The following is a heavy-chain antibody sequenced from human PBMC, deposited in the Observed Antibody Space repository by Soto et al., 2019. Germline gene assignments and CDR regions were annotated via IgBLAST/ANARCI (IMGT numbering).Heavy chain of an antibody. CDR2: RHHSVAN. CDR3: ARFPLWFGELDY. D-gene: IGHD3-10*01. CDR1: GASIDSGSYS. J-gene: IGHJ4*02. V-gene: IGHV4-30-2*01. Sequence: LQLQESGSGLVRPSQTLSLTCTVSGASIDSGSYSWNWTRQPPGKGLEWIGYRHHSVANYFNPSLTSRVSISADRSNNQFSLRLISVTAADTPVYYCARFPLWFGELDYWGQGALVTVSS.